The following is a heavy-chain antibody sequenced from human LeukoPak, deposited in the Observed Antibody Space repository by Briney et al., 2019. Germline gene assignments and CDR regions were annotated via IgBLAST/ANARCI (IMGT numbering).Heavy chain of an antibody. V-gene: IGHV3-21*01. J-gene: IGHJ4*02. D-gene: IGHD3-22*01. CDR2: ISSSSSYI. CDR3: AREGPYDSSGYYDY. Sequence: PGGSLRLSCAASGFTFSSCSMNWVRQAPGKGLEWVSSISSSSSYIYYADSVKGRFTISRDNAKNSLYLQMNSLRAEDTAVYYCAREGPYDSSGYYDYWGQGTLVTVSS. CDR1: GFTFSSCS.